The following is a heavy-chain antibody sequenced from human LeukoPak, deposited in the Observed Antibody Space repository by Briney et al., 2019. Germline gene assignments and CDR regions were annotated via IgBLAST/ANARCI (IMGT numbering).Heavy chain of an antibody. J-gene: IGHJ5*02. CDR2: ISSSSSTI. CDR3: ARGTDILTGYYQSNWFDP. V-gene: IGHV3-48*04. CDR1: GFTFSSYS. D-gene: IGHD3-9*01. Sequence: PGGSLRLSCAASGFTFSSYSMNWVRQAPGKGLEWVSYISSSSSTIYYADSVKGRFTISRDNAKNSLYLQMNSLRAEDTAVYYCARGTDILTGYYQSNWFDPWGQGTLVTVSS.